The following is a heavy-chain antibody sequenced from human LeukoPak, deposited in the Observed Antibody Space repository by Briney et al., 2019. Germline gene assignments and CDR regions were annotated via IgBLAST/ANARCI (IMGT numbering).Heavy chain of an antibody. J-gene: IGHJ4*02. CDR2: FNHSGST. CDR3: ARGSLLYSGGSYYYY. CDR1: GGSFSGYY. Sequence: SETLSLTCAVYGGSFSGYYWRWIRQPPGKGLEGIGEFNHSGSTNYNPSLKRRVFISVDKSKNQFSLQLSSVSAGDTAVYYCARGSLLYSGGSYYYYWGQGTLVTVSS. V-gene: IGHV4-34*01. D-gene: IGHD6-19*01.